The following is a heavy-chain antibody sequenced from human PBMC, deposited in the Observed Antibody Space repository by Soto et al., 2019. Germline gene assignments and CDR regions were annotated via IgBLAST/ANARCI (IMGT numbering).Heavy chain of an antibody. J-gene: IGHJ4*02. Sequence: PGGSLRLSCVASGFTFSSYAMSWVRQAPGKGLEWVSAITGDGADTLHADSVRGRLTISRDNSRNTLYLQMDSLRAEDTALYYCAKGSATSRPYYFDYWGQGTLVTVSS. CDR1: GFTFSSYA. V-gene: IGHV3-23*01. CDR2: ITGDGADT. CDR3: AKGSATSRPYYFDY.